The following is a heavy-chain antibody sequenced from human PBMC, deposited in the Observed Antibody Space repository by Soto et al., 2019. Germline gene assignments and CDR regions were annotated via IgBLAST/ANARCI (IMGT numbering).Heavy chain of an antibody. V-gene: IGHV4-34*01. CDR3: ARGADYYYYGMDV. Sequence: SETLSLTCAVYGGSFSGHYWRWIRQPPGKGLEWIGEINHSGSTKDNPSLKSRVTISLDTSKNQFSLKLSSVTAADTAVYYCARGADYYYYGMDVWGQGTTVTVSS. CDR1: GGSFSGHY. J-gene: IGHJ6*02. CDR2: INHSGST.